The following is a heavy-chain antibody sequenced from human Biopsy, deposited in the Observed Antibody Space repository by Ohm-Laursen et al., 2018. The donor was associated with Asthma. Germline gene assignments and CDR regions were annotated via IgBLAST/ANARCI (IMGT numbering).Heavy chain of an antibody. Sequence: SLRLSCAVSGFDFSDYTMNWVRQAPGKGLEWVSSISSLSRYKYYSDSLRGRVTISRDNAKSSLHLQMSSLRAEDTAVYFCARDFTIGSGSPFHFWGRGTLVTVSS. CDR1: GFDFSDYT. J-gene: IGHJ4*02. V-gene: IGHV3-21*01. CDR3: ARDFTIGSGSPFHF. CDR2: ISSLSRYK. D-gene: IGHD3-10*01.